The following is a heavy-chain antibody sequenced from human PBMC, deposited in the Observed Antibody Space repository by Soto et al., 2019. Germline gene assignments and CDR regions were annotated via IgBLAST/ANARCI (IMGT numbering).Heavy chain of an antibody. CDR1: GGSINSSSYF. J-gene: IGHJ5*02. CDR2: IYYSGST. CDR3: ARHYSSGSRNWFDP. V-gene: IGHV4-39*01. Sequence: PSETLSLTCTVSGGSINSSSYFWGWVRQPPGKGLEWIGSIYYSGSTYYNPSLRSRVTISVDTSKNQFSLKLSSVTAADTAVFYSARHYSSGSRNWFDPWGHGTLVTVSS. D-gene: IGHD6-19*01.